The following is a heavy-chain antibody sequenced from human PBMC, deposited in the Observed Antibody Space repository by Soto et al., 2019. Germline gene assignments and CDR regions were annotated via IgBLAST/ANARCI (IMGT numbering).Heavy chain of an antibody. Sequence: QVQLVQSGAEVKKPGSSVKVSCKASGGTFSSYAISWVRQAPGQGLEWMGGIFPIFGTANYAQKVQGRVTXTXDXYTSTAHLELSSLRAEDTAVYYCAPVYYGSGSYFDYWGQGTLVTVSS. D-gene: IGHD3-10*01. J-gene: IGHJ4*02. CDR3: APVYYGSGSYFDY. CDR1: GGTFSSYA. CDR2: IFPIFGTA. V-gene: IGHV1-69*05.